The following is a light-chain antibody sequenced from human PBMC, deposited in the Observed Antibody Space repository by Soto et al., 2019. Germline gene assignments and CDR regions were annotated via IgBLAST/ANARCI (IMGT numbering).Light chain of an antibody. Sequence: QSALTQPASVSGSPGQSITISCTGTSRDVGGYKYVSWYQQHPGKAPKLIIYEVSNRPSGVSNRFSGSNSGNTSSLTISGLQADDEADYYCTSYRGSSTLVFGGGTKLTVL. CDR1: SRDVGGYKY. CDR2: EVS. V-gene: IGLV2-14*01. J-gene: IGLJ2*01. CDR3: TSYRGSSTLV.